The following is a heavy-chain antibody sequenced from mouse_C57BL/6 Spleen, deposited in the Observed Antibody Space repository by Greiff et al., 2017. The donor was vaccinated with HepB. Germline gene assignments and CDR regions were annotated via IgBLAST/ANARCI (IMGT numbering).Heavy chain of an antibody. Sequence: EVQLQQSGTVLARSGASVKMFCKTSGYTFTSYWMHWVKKRPGQGLEWLGASYPGNSDTSYNQKLKGKAKLTAVTSASTAYMALSSLTNEDSAVYYCTGGSNGMDYWGQGTSVTVSS. CDR1: GYTFTSYW. V-gene: IGHV1-5*01. CDR2: SYPGNSDT. D-gene: IGHD1-1*01. CDR3: TGGSNGMDY. J-gene: IGHJ4*01.